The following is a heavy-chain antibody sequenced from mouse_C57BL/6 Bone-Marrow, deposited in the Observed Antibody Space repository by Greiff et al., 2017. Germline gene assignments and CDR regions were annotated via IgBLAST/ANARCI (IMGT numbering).Heavy chain of an antibody. CDR3: AKNYYGSRFAY. CDR2: INPSSGYT. J-gene: IGHJ3*01. Sequence: VQLQQSGAELARPGASVKMSCKASGYTFPRYTMHWVKQRPGQGLEWIGYINPSSGYTKYNQKFKDKATLTADKSSSTAYMQLSSLTSEDSAVYYCAKNYYGSRFAYWGQGTLVTVSA. V-gene: IGHV1-4*01. D-gene: IGHD1-1*01. CDR1: GYTFPRYT.